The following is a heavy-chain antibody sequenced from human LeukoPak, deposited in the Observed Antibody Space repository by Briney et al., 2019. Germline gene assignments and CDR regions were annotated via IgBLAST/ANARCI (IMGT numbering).Heavy chain of an antibody. D-gene: IGHD6-19*01. CDR3: ARVRGSSGWYPRGDFDY. V-gene: IGHV4-59*01. CDR1: GGSISSYY. J-gene: IGHJ4*02. Sequence: SETLCLTCTVSGGSISSYYWSWIRQPPGKGLEWIGYIYYSGSTNYNPSLKSRVTISVDTSKNQFSLKLSSVTAADTAVYYCARVRGSSGWYPRGDFDYWGQGTLVTVSS. CDR2: IYYSGST.